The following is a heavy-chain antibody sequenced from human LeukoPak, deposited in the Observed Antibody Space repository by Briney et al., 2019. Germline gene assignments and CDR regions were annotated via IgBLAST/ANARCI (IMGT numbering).Heavy chain of an antibody. J-gene: IGHJ3*02. CDR2: INWNGGST. CDR3: ARVQTGGRHDAFDI. D-gene: IGHD7-27*01. V-gene: IGHV3-20*04. CDR1: GFTFDDYG. Sequence: PGGSLRLSCAASGFTFDDYGMSWVRQAPGKGLEWVSGINWNGGSTGYADSVKGRFTISRDNAKNSLYLQMNSLRAEDTALYYCARVQTGGRHDAFDIWGQGTMVTVSS.